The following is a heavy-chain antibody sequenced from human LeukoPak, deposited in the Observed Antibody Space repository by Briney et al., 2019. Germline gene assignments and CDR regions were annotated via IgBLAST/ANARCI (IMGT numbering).Heavy chain of an antibody. CDR3: ARLVVVPAAINYYYGMDV. D-gene: IGHD2-2*02. J-gene: IGHJ6*02. CDR2: MNPNSGNT. CDR1: GYTFTSYD. Sequence: GASVKVSCKASGYTFTSYDINWVRQATGQGLEWMGWMNPNSGNTGYAQKFQGRVTITADKSTSTAYMELSSLRSEDTAVYYCARLVVVPAAINYYYGMDVWGQGTTVTVSS. V-gene: IGHV1-8*01.